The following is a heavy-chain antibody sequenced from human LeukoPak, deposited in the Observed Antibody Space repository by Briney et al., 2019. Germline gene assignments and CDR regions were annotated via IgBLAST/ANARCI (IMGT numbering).Heavy chain of an antibody. D-gene: IGHD3-3*01. CDR3: ARGVTIFGVVTVYYYMDV. Sequence: PGGSLRLSCAASGFTFSDYYMSWIRQAPGKGLEWVSYISSSGSTIYYADSVKGRFTISRDNAKNSLYLQMNSLRAEDTAVYYYARGVTIFGVVTVYYYMDVWGKGTTVTVSS. CDR1: GFTFSDYY. CDR2: ISSSGSTI. V-gene: IGHV3-11*01. J-gene: IGHJ6*03.